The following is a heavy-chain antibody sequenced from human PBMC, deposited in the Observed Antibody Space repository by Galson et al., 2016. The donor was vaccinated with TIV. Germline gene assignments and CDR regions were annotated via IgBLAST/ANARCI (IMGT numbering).Heavy chain of an antibody. J-gene: IGHJ6*02. V-gene: IGHV3-66*02. CDR3: ARDRRHCGNECYLYYYYGMDV. D-gene: IGHD2-21*01. Sequence: SLRLSCAASELIVTDNYMTWVRQAPGRGLEWVALIADDGSTFYSDSVKGRFTISRDNSKNTLYLQMNSLRPEDTAVYYCARDRRHCGNECYLYYYYGMDVWGQGATVTVSS. CDR2: IADDGST. CDR1: ELIVTDNY.